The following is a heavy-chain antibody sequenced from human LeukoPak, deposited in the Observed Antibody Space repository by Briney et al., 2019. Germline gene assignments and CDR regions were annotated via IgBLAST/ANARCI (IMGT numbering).Heavy chain of an antibody. V-gene: IGHV3-13*01. Sequence: GGSLRLSCAASGFTFSSYDMHWVRQATGKGLEWVSAMGTAGDTYYPGSVKGRFTISRENAKNSLYLQMNSLRAGDTAVYYCARAGYGYLYFDLWGRGTLVTVSS. J-gene: IGHJ2*01. CDR2: MGTAGDT. CDR3: ARAGYGYLYFDL. D-gene: IGHD5-18*01. CDR1: GFTFSSYD.